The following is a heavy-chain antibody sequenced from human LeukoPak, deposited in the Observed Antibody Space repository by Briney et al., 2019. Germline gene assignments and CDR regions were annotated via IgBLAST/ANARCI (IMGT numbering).Heavy chain of an antibody. CDR2: IKQDGSEK. V-gene: IGHV3-7*01. D-gene: IGHD5-18*01. J-gene: IGHJ4*02. CDR1: GFTFSSYA. CDR3: AKDQEGSGDSYAQYGDY. Sequence: PGGSLRLSCAASGFTFSSYAMSWVRQAPGKGLEWVANIKQDGSEKYYVDSVKGRFTISRDNSKNTLYLQMNSLRAEDTAVYYCAKDQEGSGDSYAQYGDYWGQGTLVTVSS.